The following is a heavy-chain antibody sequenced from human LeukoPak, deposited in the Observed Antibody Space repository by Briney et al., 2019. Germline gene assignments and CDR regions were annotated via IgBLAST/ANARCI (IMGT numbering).Heavy chain of an antibody. J-gene: IGHJ4*02. D-gene: IGHD2-15*01. CDR3: ARESVGYCSGGSRPYYFDY. Sequence: SETLSLNCTVSGCSISSYYWGWVRQPAGKGLEWIGRIYSSGDTNYNPSLQSRVTMSVDTSRDQFSLKLNSVTAADTAVYYCARESVGYCSGGSRPYYFDYWGQGTLVTVSS. V-gene: IGHV4-4*07. CDR2: IYSSGDT. CDR1: GCSISSYY.